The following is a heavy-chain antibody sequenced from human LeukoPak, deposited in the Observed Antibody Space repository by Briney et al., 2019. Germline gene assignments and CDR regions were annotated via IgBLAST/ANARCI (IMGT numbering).Heavy chain of an antibody. D-gene: IGHD3-9*01. CDR2: IYTSGST. J-gene: IGHJ4*02. V-gene: IGHV4-61*02. CDR3: ATSGGYYDILTVYYTSYFDY. CDR1: GGSISSGSYY. Sequence: SETLSLTCTVSGGSISSGSYYWSWIRQPAGKGLEWIGRIYTSGSTNYNPSLKSRVTISVDTSKNQFSLNPSSVTAAHPPVYYCATSGGYYDILTVYYTSYFDYWGQGTLVTVSS.